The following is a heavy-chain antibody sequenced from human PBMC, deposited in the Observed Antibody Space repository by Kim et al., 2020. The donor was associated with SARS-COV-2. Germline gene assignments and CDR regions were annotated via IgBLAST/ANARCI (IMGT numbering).Heavy chain of an antibody. CDR1: GGSFSGYY. D-gene: IGHD2-15*01. Sequence: SETLSLTCAVYGGSFSGYYWSWIRQPPGKGLEWIGEINHSGSTNYNPSLKSRVTISVDTSKNQFSLKLSSVTAADTAVYYCARGVVRFDYWGQGTLVTVSS. J-gene: IGHJ4*02. CDR3: ARGVVRFDY. V-gene: IGHV4-34*01. CDR2: INHSGST.